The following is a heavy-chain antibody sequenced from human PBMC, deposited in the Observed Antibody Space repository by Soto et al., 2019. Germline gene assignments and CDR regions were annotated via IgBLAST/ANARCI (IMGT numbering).Heavy chain of an antibody. D-gene: IGHD3-10*01. CDR1: GFTFSSYA. CDR2: ISSNGGGT. V-gene: IGHV3-64D*06. CDR3: VVYGSGIIVAFDI. J-gene: IGHJ3*02. Sequence: GGSLRLSCSASGFTFSSYAMHWVRQAPGKGLEYVSAISSNGGGTYYADSVKGRFTISRDNSKNTLYLQMSSLRAEDTAVYYCVVYGSGIIVAFDIWGQGTMVTVS.